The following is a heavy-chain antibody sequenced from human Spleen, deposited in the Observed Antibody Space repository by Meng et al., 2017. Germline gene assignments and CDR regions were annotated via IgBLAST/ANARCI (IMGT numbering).Heavy chain of an antibody. Sequence: LLTLSMTRALRAVVSSGAFIYYTWICIRPPPGKGLAWIAETKHSGSTNYNPSLESRATISVATSQNNLSLTLSSVTSADSAVYYRARCPTPMAHDFDYWGQGTLVTVSS. D-gene: IGHD5-24*01. J-gene: IGHJ4*02. CDR2: TKHSGST. CDR3: ARCPTPMAHDFDY. CDR1: SGAFIYYT. V-gene: IGHV4-34*01.